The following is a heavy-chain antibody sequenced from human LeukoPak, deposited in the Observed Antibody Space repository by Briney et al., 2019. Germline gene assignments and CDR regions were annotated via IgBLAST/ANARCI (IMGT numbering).Heavy chain of an antibody. V-gene: IGHV4-34*01. CDR2: INQSGST. CDR3: ARRRARRWLQLGVCYFDY. CDR1: GGSFSGYY. J-gene: IGHJ4*02. Sequence: SETLSLTCAVYGGSFSGYYWSWIRQPPGKGLEWIGEINQSGSTNYNPSLKSRVTISVDTSKNQFSLRLSSVTAADSAVYYWARRRARRWLQLGVCYFDYWGQGTLVTVSS. D-gene: IGHD5-24*01.